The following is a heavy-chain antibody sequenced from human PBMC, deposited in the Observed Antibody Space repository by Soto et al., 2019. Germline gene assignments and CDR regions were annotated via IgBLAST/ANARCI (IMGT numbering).Heavy chain of an antibody. D-gene: IGHD3-16*01. V-gene: IGHV3-23*01. J-gene: IGHJ5*02. CDR3: AKGRPFTGGFDP. CDR2: ISGRSGVP. CDR1: GLTLRSYA. Sequence: EGQLLQSGGDLVQPGGSLRLSCAGSGLTLRSYAMTWIRQTPGKGLEWVSTISGRSGVPNYADSVNGRFTVSRDNSKNTLYLQMNSLRPDDTAIYCCAKGRPFTGGFDPWGKGTLVTVAS.